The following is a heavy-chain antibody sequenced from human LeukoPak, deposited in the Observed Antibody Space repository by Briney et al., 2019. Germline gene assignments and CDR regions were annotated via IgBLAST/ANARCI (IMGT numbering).Heavy chain of an antibody. D-gene: IGHD6-13*01. CDR2: INHSGST. CDR1: GGSFSGYY. V-gene: IGHV4-34*01. J-gene: IGHJ5*02. CDR3: ARRRQQLVQRGWFDP. Sequence: SETLSLTCAVYGGSFSGYYWSWIRQPPGKVLELIGEINHSGSTNYNPSLKSRVTISVDTSKNQFSLKLSSVTAADTAVYYCARRRQQLVQRGWFDPWGQGTLVTVSS.